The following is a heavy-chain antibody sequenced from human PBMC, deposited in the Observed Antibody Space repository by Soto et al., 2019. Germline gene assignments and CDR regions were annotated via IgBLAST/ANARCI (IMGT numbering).Heavy chain of an antibody. Sequence: QVQLVQSGAEVKKPGSSVKVSCKASGGTFSSYTISWVRQAPGQGLEWMGRIMPFLGIANNARKFQGRVTITADKSTSTAYMELSSLRSEDTAVYYCAREGGYCSSSSCSDGWFDPWGQGTLVTVSS. CDR1: GGTFSSYT. V-gene: IGHV1-69*08. J-gene: IGHJ5*02. CDR3: AREGGYCSSSSCSDGWFDP. D-gene: IGHD2-2*01. CDR2: IMPFLGIA.